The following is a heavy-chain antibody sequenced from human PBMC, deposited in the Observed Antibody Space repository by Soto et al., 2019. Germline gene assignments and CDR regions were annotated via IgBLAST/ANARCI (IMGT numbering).Heavy chain of an antibody. J-gene: IGHJ6*03. CDR1: GGYISSYY. CDR2: IYYSGST. Sequence: SETLSLTCTVSGGYISSYYCSWIRQPPGKGLEWIGYIYYSGSTNYNPSLKSRVTISVDTSKNQFSLKLSSVTAADTAVYYCARAYYGSGSAGTYYMDVWGKGTTVTVSS. V-gene: IGHV4-59*08. D-gene: IGHD3-10*01. CDR3: ARAYYGSGSAGTYYMDV.